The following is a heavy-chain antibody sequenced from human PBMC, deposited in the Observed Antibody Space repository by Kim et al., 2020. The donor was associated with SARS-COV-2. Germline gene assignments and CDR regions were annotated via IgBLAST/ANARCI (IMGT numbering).Heavy chain of an antibody. Sequence: SETLSHTCAVSGDSISSSNWWNWVRQPPGKGLEWIGEVYDSGSTNYNPSLKSRVTISVDKSKSQFSLRLSSVTAADTAMYYCARRYYGSGSFGDWGQGTMVTVSS. CDR3: ARRYYGSGSFGD. D-gene: IGHD3-10*01. CDR1: GDSISSSNW. CDR2: VYDSGST. V-gene: IGHV4-4*02. J-gene: IGHJ3*01.